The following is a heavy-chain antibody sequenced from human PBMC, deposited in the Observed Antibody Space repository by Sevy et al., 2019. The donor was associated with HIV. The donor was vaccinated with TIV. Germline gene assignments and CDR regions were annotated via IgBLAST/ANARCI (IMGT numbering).Heavy chain of an antibody. V-gene: IGHV3-30-3*01. D-gene: IGHD4-17*01. J-gene: IGHJ5*02. CDR2: ISYDGTNK. CDR1: GFTFSYFS. CDR3: ARDQHDYAGNVRTGWFDP. Sequence: GGSLRLSCAASGFTFSYFSMHWVRQAPGKGLEWVAVISYDGTNKYYADSVKGRFTISRDNSKKILYVQMNSLRGEDTAVYYCARDQHDYAGNVRTGWFDPWGQGTLVTVSS.